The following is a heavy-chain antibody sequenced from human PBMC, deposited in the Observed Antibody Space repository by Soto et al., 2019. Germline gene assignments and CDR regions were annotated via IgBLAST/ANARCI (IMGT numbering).Heavy chain of an antibody. Sequence: SETLSLTCTVSGASISSSSFYWGWIRQPPGKGLESIANIYYDGSTYYNPSLKSRVTISVDTSKNQFSLKLSSVTAADTAVYYCARGLRGRLTHAIEISGQATMVSVSS. D-gene: IGHD4-17*01. V-gene: IGHV4-39*01. CDR2: IYYDGST. CDR1: GASISSSSFY. J-gene: IGHJ3*02. CDR3: ARGLRGRLTHAIEI.